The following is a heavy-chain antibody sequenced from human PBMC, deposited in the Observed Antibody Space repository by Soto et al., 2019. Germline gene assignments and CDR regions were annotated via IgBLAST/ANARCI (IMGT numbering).Heavy chain of an antibody. CDR3: ARSIRGPRRFNGMDV. CDR2: IERDDDDK. V-gene: IGHV2-70*13. CDR1: GFSLTSPGMC. Sequence: SGPTLVNPTETLTLPCTFSGFSLTSPGMCVSWIRQPPGKALEWLALIERDDDDKYYSTSLKTRLTISKDTRKNQVVLTMANMDPADTGTYYCARSIRGPRRFNGMDVWGQGTTVTVSS. J-gene: IGHJ6*02. D-gene: IGHD1-20*01.